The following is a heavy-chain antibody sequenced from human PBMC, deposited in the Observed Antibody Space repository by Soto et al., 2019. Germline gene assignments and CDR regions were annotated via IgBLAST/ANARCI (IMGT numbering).Heavy chain of an antibody. CDR3: ASRDPGTSLDY. CDR1: GGSFTSNNW. J-gene: IGHJ4*02. CDR2: IYRTGST. Sequence: SETLSLTCAVSGGSFTSNNWWTWVRQPPGQGLEWIGEIYRTGSTNYNPSLKSRVTISLDKSENQFSLKVTSLTAADAAVYYCASRDPGTSLDYWGQGTLVTVSS. V-gene: IGHV4-4*02. D-gene: IGHD1-7*01.